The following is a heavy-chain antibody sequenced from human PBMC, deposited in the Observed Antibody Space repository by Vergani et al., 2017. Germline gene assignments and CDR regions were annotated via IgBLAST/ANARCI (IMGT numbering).Heavy chain of an antibody. CDR2: ISSSSSYI. D-gene: IGHD3-3*01. Sequence: EVQLVESGGGLVKPGGSLRLSCAASGFTFSSYSMNWVRQAPGKGLEWVSSISSSSSYIYYADSVKGRLTISRDNAKNSLYLQMNSLRAEDTAVYCCARTVTIFGVVIIGDEECYDYGMDVGGQGTTVTVSS. CDR1: GFTFSSYS. J-gene: IGHJ6*02. CDR3: ARTVTIFGVVIIGDEECYDYGMDV. V-gene: IGHV3-21*01.